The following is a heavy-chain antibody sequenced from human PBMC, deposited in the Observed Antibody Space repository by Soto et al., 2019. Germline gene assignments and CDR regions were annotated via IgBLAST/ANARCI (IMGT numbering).Heavy chain of an antibody. CDR3: VLGDGST. CDR1: GYTFTSSA. Sequence: VLLVQSGAVVKKPRAPVKVSSKASGYTFTSSATHWVRQAPGQRLEWMGWNNAGKGNTKYSQKFQARVTITRDTSASTAYMELSSLSSEDTAVYYCVLGDGSTWGQGTLVTVCS. D-gene: IGHD1-26*01. V-gene: IGHV1-3*01. J-gene: IGHJ5*02. CDR2: NNAGKGNT.